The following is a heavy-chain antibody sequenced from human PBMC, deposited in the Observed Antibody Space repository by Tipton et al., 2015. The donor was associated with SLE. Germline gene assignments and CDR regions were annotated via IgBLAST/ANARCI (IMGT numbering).Heavy chain of an antibody. CDR2: IYSGGST. D-gene: IGHD3-10*01. V-gene: IGHV3-66*02. Sequence: SLRLSCAASGFTFSSYSMSWVRQAPGKGLEWVSVIYSGGSTYYADSVKGRFTISRDNSKNTLYLQMNSLRAEDTAVYYCARDYDRGSGSYDSYYYYGMDVWGQGTTVTVSS. J-gene: IGHJ6*02. CDR1: GFTFSSYS. CDR3: ARDYDRGSGSYDSYYYYGMDV.